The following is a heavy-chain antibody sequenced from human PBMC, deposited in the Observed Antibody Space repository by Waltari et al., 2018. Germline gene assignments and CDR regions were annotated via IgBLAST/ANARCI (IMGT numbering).Heavy chain of an antibody. Sequence: EVQLLESGGGLVQPGGSLRLSCAASGFTFSSHAMSWVRQAPGKGLEWVSVIYSGGSSTYYADSVKGRFTISRDNSKNTLYLQMNSLRAEDTAVYYCAKVEQLVMDVWGKGTTVTVSS. D-gene: IGHD6-6*01. V-gene: IGHV3-23*03. CDR2: IYSGGSST. J-gene: IGHJ6*03. CDR1: GFTFSSHA. CDR3: AKVEQLVMDV.